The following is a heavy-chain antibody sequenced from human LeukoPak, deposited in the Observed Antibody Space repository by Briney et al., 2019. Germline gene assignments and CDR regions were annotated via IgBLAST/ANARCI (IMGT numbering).Heavy chain of an antibody. V-gene: IGHV3-11*04. CDR2: ISSSGSTI. CDR1: GFTFSSYA. D-gene: IGHD3-10*01. Sequence: GGSLRLSCAASGFTFSSYAMSWIRQAPGKGLEWVSYISSSGSTIYYADSVKGRFTISRDNAKNSLYLQMNSLRAEDTAVYYCARERGVIPTRGGFSDYWGQGTLVTVSS. CDR3: ARERGVIPTRGGFSDY. J-gene: IGHJ4*02.